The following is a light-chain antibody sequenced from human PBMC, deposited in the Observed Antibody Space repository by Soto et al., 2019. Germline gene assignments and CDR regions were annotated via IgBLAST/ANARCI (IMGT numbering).Light chain of an antibody. CDR3: KQLNTLPFT. Sequence: DIKMTQSHSTLSASVVARVTITCRASQSISSWLAWYQQKPGNAPKLMIYDASSLESGVPSRFSGSGSGKEFTLKISGLLPEDLETDHGKQLNTLPFTFVQGKRLEIK. J-gene: IGKJ5*01. CDR2: DAS. CDR1: QSISSW. V-gene: IGKV1-5*01.